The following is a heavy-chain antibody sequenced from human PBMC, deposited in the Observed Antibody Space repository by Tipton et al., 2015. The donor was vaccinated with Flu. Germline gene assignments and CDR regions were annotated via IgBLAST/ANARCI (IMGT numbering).Heavy chain of an antibody. V-gene: IGHV4-38-2*02. J-gene: IGHJ5*02. D-gene: IGHD6-25*01. CDR3: ARSLLGGLDWFDP. Sequence: TLSLTCTISGDSIRSDYYWGWIRQPPGKGLEWIGHIFPTGTTYHKPSLKSRVTISINTSKNQLSLKLSSVTAADTAVYYCARSLLGGLDWFDPWGQGTLVTVSS. CDR2: IFPTGTT. CDR1: GDSIRSDYY.